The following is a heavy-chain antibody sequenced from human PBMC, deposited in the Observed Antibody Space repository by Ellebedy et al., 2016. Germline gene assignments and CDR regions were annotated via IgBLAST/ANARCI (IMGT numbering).Heavy chain of an antibody. D-gene: IGHD3-22*01. CDR1: GDSISRYY. CDR3: AGRAYYYDISGYYTP. CDR2: IYYSGSP. Sequence: SETLSLTCTVSGDSISRYYWSWIRQPPGKGLEWIGYIYYSGSPNYNPSLKSRVTISVDTSKNQFSLKLSSVTAADTAVYYCAGRAYYYDISGYYTPWGQGTLVTVSS. J-gene: IGHJ5*02. V-gene: IGHV4-59*01.